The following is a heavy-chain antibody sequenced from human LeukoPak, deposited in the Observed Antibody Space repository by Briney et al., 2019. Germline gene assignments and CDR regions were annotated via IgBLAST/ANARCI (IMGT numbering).Heavy chain of an antibody. CDR3: ARDLRGSGLGGSGYELGY. V-gene: IGHV4-34*01. D-gene: IGHD3-22*01. Sequence: SETLSLTCAVYGGSFSGYYWSWIRQPPGKGLEWIGEINHSGSTNYNPSLKSRVTISVDTSKNQFSLKLSSVTAADTAVYYCARDLRGSGLGGSGYELGYWGQGTLVTVSS. J-gene: IGHJ4*02. CDR1: GGSFSGYY. CDR2: INHSGST.